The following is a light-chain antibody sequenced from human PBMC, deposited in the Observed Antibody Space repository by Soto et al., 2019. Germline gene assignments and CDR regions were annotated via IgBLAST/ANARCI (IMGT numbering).Light chain of an antibody. CDR3: SSYRGGSHVV. CDR2: EVS. CDR1: SSDVGGFNF. J-gene: IGLJ2*01. Sequence: QSVLTQPASVSGSPGQSITISCAGTSSDVGGFNFVSWYQHHPGKAPKLVIYEVSNRPSGVSTRFSGSKSGNTASLTISGLQAKDEAEYYCSSYRGGSHVVFGGGTKVTVL. V-gene: IGLV2-14*01.